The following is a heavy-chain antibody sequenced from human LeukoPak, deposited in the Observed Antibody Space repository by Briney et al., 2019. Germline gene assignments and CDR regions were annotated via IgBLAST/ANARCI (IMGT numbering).Heavy chain of an antibody. J-gene: IGHJ4*02. V-gene: IGHV4-4*02. CDR2: IHRDGRT. CDR3: GKTDIYFNPIDY. Sequence: SETLSLTCAVSGVSISSSEWWIWVRQPPGKGLEWIGEIHRDGRTRYNPTLQTRVTLSIDYSKNKLSLEVTSVTAADMVIYYCGKTDIYFNPIDYWGPGSLVTVSS. CDR1: GVSISSSEW. D-gene: IGHD3-9*01.